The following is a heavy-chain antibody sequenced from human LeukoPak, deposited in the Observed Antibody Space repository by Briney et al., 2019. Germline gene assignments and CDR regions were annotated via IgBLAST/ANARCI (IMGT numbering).Heavy chain of an antibody. CDR3: ASLYDILAGYSPNAFDI. CDR1: GFTFSSYG. Sequence: PGGSLRLSCAASGFTFSSYGMHWVRQAPGKGLEWVAVISYDGSNKYYADSVKGRFTISRDNSKNTLYLQMNSLRAEDTAVYYCASLYDILAGYSPNAFDIWGQGTMATVSS. CDR2: ISYDGSNK. V-gene: IGHV3-30*03. D-gene: IGHD3-9*01. J-gene: IGHJ3*02.